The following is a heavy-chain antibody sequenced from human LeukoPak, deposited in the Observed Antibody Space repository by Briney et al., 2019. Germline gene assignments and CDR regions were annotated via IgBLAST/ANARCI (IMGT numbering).Heavy chain of an antibody. V-gene: IGHV3-7*01. CDR3: ARGTSMPAATNRVVDY. D-gene: IGHD6-13*01. CDR2: INQDGSEK. Sequence: GGSLRLSCAASGFTFSTYWMNWVRQAPGKGLEWVADINQDGSEKHCVDSVKGRFTTSRDNAKNSLYLQMNSLSADDTAIYYCARGTSMPAATNRVVDYWGQGTLVTVSS. CDR1: GFTFSTYW. J-gene: IGHJ4*02.